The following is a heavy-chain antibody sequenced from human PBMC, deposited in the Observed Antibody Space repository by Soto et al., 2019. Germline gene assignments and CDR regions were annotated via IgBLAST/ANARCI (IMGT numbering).Heavy chain of an antibody. J-gene: IGHJ4*02. CDR3: ARLSEDDSSGYLDY. V-gene: IGHV4-30-4*01. CDR2: IYYSGST. CDR1: GGSISSGDYY. D-gene: IGHD3-22*01. Sequence: PSETLSLTCTVSGGSISSGDYYWSWIRQPPGKGLEWIGYIYYSGSTYYNPSLKSRVTISVDTSKNQFSLKLSSVTAADTAAYYCARLSEDDSSGYLDYWGQGTLVTVSS.